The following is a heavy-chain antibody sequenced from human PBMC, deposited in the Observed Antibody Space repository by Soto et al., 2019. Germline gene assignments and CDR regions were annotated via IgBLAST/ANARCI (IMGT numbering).Heavy chain of an antibody. V-gene: IGHV1-3*01. D-gene: IGHD3-22*01. Sequence: QVQLVQSGAEVKKPGASVKVSCKASGYTFTSYAMHWVRQAPGQRLEWMGWINAGNGNTKYSQKFQGRVTITRDTSASTAYMDMSSLRSEDTAVYYCARTSGSYVYDYWGQGTLVTVSS. CDR3: ARTSGSYVYDY. CDR1: GYTFTSYA. J-gene: IGHJ4*02. CDR2: INAGNGNT.